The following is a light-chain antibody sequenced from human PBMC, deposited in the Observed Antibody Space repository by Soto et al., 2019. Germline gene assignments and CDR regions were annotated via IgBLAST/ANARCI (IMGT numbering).Light chain of an antibody. CDR1: QTVASN. V-gene: IGKV3-11*01. Sequence: EIVMTQSPVTLSVSPGERFTLSCRASQTVASNLAWYQQKPGQAPRVVIYDASNRATGIPARFSGSGSGTDFTLTISSLEPEDFAVYYCQQRSNWPITFGQGTRLEIK. CDR2: DAS. CDR3: QQRSNWPIT. J-gene: IGKJ5*01.